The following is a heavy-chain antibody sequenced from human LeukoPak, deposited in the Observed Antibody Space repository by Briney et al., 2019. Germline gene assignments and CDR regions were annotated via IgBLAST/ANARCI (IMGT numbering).Heavy chain of an antibody. CDR1: GGSFSGYY. D-gene: IGHD3-10*01. Sequence: PSETLSLTCAVYGGSFSGYYWSWIRQPPGKGLEWIGEINHSGSTNYNPSLKSRVTISVDTSKNQFSLKLSSVTAADTAVYYCARRGLLWFGESRWFDPWGQGTLVTVSS. J-gene: IGHJ5*02. CDR3: ARRGLLWFGESRWFDP. CDR2: INHSGST. V-gene: IGHV4-34*01.